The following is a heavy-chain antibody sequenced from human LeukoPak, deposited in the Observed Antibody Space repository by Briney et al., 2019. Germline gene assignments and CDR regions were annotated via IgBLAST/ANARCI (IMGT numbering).Heavy chain of an antibody. CDR1: GYTFTIYG. D-gene: IGHD6-6*01. CDR3: ARVRPRSSPLDY. J-gene: IGHJ4*02. Sequence: ASVKVSCXASGYTFTIYGISCVRQALVQGLEWMGWISAYNGNTNYAQKPQGRVTMTTATYTSTAYMELRRLRSDDTAVYYCARVRPRSSPLDYWGQGTLVTVSS. CDR2: ISAYNGNT. V-gene: IGHV1-18*01.